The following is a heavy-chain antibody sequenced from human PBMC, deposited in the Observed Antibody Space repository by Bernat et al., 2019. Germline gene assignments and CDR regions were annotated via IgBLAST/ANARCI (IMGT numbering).Heavy chain of an antibody. D-gene: IGHD6-19*01. J-gene: IGHJ4*02. V-gene: IGHV4-39*01. CDR2: IYYSGST. Sequence: QLQLQESGPGLVKPSETLSLTCTVSGGSISSSSYYWSWIRQPPGKGLEWIGSIYYSGSTYYNPSLKSRVTISVDTSKNQFSLKLSSVTAADTAVYYCARQAIWRAVAGYYFDYWGQGTLVTVSS. CDR3: ARQAIWRAVAGYYFDY. CDR1: GGSISSSSYY.